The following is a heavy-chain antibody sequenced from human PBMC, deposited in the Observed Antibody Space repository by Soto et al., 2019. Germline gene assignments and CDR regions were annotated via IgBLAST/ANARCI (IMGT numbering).Heavy chain of an antibody. Sequence: WGTLSLSCAASGCTLFSYYSTWVRQPAGGGLEWVGPVSSDGKTNYGDSLKGRFTISGDTSKKNFSLHLTNVTAADTAAYFCARARILENCFDNWGQGTQVTVSS. CDR3: ARARILENCFDN. CDR1: GCTLFSYY. CDR2: VSSDGKT. J-gene: IGHJ4*02. V-gene: IGHV4-4*07.